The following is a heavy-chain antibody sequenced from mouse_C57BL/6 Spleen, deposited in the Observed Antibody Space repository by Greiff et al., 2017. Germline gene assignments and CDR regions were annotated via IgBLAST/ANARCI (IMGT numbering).Heavy chain of an antibody. Sequence: EVKLVEPEGGLVQPGSSMKLSCTASGFTFSDYYMAWVRQVPEKGLEWVANINYAGSSPYYLESLKSRFIISRDNAKNMLYLQLISLKSDDTATYYCARDKWSKGTYFDYWGQGTTLTVSS. V-gene: IGHV5-16*01. CDR2: INYAGSSP. D-gene: IGHD1-3*01. CDR1: GFTFSDYY. CDR3: ARDKWSKGTYFDY. J-gene: IGHJ2*01.